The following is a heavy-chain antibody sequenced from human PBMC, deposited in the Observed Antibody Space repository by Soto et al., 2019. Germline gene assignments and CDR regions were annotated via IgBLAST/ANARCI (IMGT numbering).Heavy chain of an antibody. CDR3: ARDRGGYESLYFDY. CDR2: ICYDGSNK. CDR1: GFTFSSYG. D-gene: IGHD5-12*01. V-gene: IGHV3-33*01. J-gene: IGHJ4*02. Sequence: GGSLRLSCAASGFTFSSYGMHWVRQAPGKGLEWVAVICYDGSNKYYADSVKGRFTISRDNSKNTLYLQMNSLRAEDTAVYYCARDRGGYESLYFDYWGQGTLVTVSS.